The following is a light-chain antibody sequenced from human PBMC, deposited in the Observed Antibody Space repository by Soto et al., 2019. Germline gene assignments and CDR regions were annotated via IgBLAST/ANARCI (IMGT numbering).Light chain of an antibody. CDR3: SSYAGSNNLV. J-gene: IGLJ3*02. CDR2: EVS. V-gene: IGLV2-8*01. CDR1: SSDVGGYNY. Sequence: QSALTLPPSASGSPGQSVTISCTGSSSDVGGYNYVSWYQQHPGKAPKLMIYEVSERPSGVPDRFSGSKSGNTASLTVSGLQAEDEADYYCSSYAGSNNLVFGGGTKLTVL.